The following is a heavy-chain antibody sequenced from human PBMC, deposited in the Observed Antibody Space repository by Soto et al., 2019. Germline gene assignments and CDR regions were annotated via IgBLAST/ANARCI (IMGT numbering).Heavy chain of an antibody. V-gene: IGHV5-51*01. CDR1: GYSFTSYW. CDR2: IYPGDSDT. CDR3: AQSPRLTEAFDI. J-gene: IGHJ3*02. Sequence: GESLKISCKFSGYSFTSYWIGWVRQMPGKGLEWMGIIYPGDSDTRYSPSFQGHVTISADKSFTTAYLQWSSLKASDTAMYYCAQSPRLTEAFDIWGQGTMLTVS.